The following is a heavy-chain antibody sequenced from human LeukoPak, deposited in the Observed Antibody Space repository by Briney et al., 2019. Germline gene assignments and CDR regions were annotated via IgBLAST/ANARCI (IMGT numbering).Heavy chain of an antibody. D-gene: IGHD3-22*01. CDR3: ARHLGGSGYLTPFDY. CDR1: GYSISSGYY. J-gene: IGHJ4*02. Sequence: PSETLSLTCTVCGYSISSGYYWGWIRQPPGKGLEWIGSIYHSGSTYYNPSLKSRVTISVDTSKNQFSLKLRSVTAADTAVYYCARHLGGSGYLTPFDYWGQGTLVTVSS. CDR2: IYHSGST. V-gene: IGHV4-38-2*02.